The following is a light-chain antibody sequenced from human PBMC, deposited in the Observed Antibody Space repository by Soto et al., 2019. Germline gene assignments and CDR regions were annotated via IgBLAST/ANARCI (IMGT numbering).Light chain of an antibody. Sequence: DIVMTQSPPTLSVSPGERVTLSCRASLTVSNNLAWYQQKPGQAPRLLISYASTRATGIPARFSGSGSGKEFTLTISNLQSEDFAVYYGQQYNNWPPGATFGPGTKVEI. V-gene: IGKV3-15*01. CDR1: LTVSNN. CDR2: YAS. CDR3: QQYNNWPPGAT. J-gene: IGKJ3*01.